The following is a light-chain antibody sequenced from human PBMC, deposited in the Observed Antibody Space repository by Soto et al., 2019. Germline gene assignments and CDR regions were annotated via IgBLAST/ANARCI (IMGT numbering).Light chain of an antibody. J-gene: IGLJ3*02. CDR2: GNI. Sequence: QAVVTQPPSVSGAPGQRVTISCTGSSSNIGAGYDVHWYQQLPGTAPKLLIYGNINRPSGVPDRFSGSKSGTSASLAITGLQAEDEADYYCQSYDSRLSNWVFGGGTKVTVL. CDR3: QSYDSRLSNWV. V-gene: IGLV1-40*01. CDR1: SSNIGAGYD.